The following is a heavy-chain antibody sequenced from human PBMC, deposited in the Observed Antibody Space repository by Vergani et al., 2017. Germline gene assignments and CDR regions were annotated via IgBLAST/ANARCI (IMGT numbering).Heavy chain of an antibody. CDR1: GASIRSSNYY. J-gene: IGHJ5*02. CDR2: IYYSGST. Sequence: QLQLQESGPGLVKPSATLSLTCSVSGASIRSSNYYWGWIRQPPGKGLEWIASIYYSGSTYYNPSLKSRVTISVDTSKNQFSLKLSSVTAADTAVYFCAGHYTVEWLVKLGWIDPWGQGILVTVSS. D-gene: IGHD6-19*01. CDR3: AGHYTVEWLVKLGWIDP. V-gene: IGHV4-39*01.